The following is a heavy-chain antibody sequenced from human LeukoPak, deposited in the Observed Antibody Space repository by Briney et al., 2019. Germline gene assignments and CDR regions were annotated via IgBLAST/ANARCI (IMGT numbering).Heavy chain of an antibody. CDR1: GYTFINYA. D-gene: IGHD3-3*01. CDR2: ITPYNGNT. Sequence: ASVKVSCKASGYTFINYAISWVRQAPGKGLEWMGWITPYNGNTNYAQNLQGRVTMTTDTSTSTAYMELRSLRSDDTAVYYCARGEGFLAYWGQGALVTVSS. V-gene: IGHV1-18*01. CDR3: ARGEGFLAY. J-gene: IGHJ4*02.